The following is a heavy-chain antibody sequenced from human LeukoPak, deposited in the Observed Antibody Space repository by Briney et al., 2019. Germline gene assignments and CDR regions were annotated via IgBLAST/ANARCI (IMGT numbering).Heavy chain of an antibody. CDR1: GCSISSGGYY. CDR2: IYYSGST. D-gene: IGHD2-2*01. Sequence: PSQTLSLTCTVSGCSISSGGYYWSWLRQHPGKGLEWIGYIYYSGSTYYNPSLKSRVTISVDTSKNQFSMKLSSVTAADTAVYYCARVAIVGVPAATDAFDVWGQGTMVTVSS. J-gene: IGHJ3*01. V-gene: IGHV4-31*03. CDR3: ARVAIVGVPAATDAFDV.